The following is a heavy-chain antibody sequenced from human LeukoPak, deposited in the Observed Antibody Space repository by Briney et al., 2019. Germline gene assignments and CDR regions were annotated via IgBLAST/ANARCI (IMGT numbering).Heavy chain of an antibody. J-gene: IGHJ5*02. D-gene: IGHD3-10*01. V-gene: IGHV1-69*13. Sequence: PSVKLSCKVSGGILSSYAVRWVRHPPRQGLEWMGGVIPIFGTTNYAQKFQDRGTITADESTSTANMELGRLRSKDTAGYFCARIGSHGSAGRGGPWGQGTLVTVSS. CDR1: GGILSSYA. CDR3: ARIGSHGSAGRGGP. CDR2: VIPIFGTT.